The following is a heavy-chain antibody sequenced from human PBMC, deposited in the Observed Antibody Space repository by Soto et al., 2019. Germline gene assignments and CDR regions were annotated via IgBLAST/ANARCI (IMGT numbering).Heavy chain of an antibody. V-gene: IGHV3-15*01. CDR1: GFTFSNAW. D-gene: IGHD3-3*01. CDR2: IKSKTDGGTT. Sequence: GSLRLSCAASGFTFSNAWMSWVRQAPGKGLEWVGRIKSKTDGGTTDYAAPVKGRFTISRDDSKNTLYLQMNSLKTEDTAVYYCTRGFGVVIPFDPWGQGTLVTVSS. J-gene: IGHJ5*02. CDR3: TRGFGVVIPFDP.